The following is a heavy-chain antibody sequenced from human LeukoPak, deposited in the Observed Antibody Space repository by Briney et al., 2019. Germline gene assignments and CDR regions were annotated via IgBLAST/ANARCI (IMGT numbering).Heavy chain of an antibody. CDR2: IYYRSKWYN. D-gene: IGHD6-19*01. J-gene: IGHJ4*02. V-gene: IGHV6-1*01. Sequence: SQTLSLTCAISGDSVSSNSAAWNWIRQSPSRGLEWLGRIYYRSKWYNDYAVSVKSRITINPDTSKNQFSLQLNSVTPEDTAVYYCARDLQYPVAGPYYFDYWGQGTLVTVSS. CDR3: ARDLQYPVAGPYYFDY. CDR1: GDSVSSNSAA.